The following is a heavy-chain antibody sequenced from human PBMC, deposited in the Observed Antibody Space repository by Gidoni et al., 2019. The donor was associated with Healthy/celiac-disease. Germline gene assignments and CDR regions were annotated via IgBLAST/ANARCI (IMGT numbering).Heavy chain of an antibody. D-gene: IGHD2-2*01. V-gene: IGHV3-23*01. J-gene: IGHJ4*02. CDR2: IGGSGGST. Sequence: EVQLLESGGGLVQHGGSLRLSCADTGFTFSSYDMRWVRQAPGKGLEWFSAIGGSGGSTYYADSVKGRFTISRDNSKNTLYLQMNSLRAEDTAVYYCAKDMVVVPAAKDYWGQGTLVTVSS. CDR3: AKDMVVVPAAKDY. CDR1: GFTFSSYD.